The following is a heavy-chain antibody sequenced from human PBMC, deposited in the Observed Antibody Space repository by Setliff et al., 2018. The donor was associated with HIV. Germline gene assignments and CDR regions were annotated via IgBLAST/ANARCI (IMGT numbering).Heavy chain of an antibody. D-gene: IGHD3-22*01. J-gene: IGHJ3*02. CDR1: GYTFTSYY. V-gene: IGHV1-46*01. CDR3: ARESPDSSGYYRAFDI. CDR2: INPSGGST. Sequence: ASVKVSCKASGYTFTSYYMHWVRQAPGQGLEWMGMINPSGGSTSYAQKFQGRVTMTRDTSTSTVYMELSSLRSEDTAVYYCARESPDSSGYYRAFDIWGQGTMVTVSS.